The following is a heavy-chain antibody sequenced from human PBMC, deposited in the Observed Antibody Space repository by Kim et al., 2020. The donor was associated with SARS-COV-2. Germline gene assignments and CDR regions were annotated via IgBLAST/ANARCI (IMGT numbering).Heavy chain of an antibody. CDR1: GYTLTELS. V-gene: IGHV1-24*01. J-gene: IGHJ5*02. D-gene: IGHD6-13*01. Sequence: ASVKVSCKVSGYTLTELSMHWVRQAPGKGLEWMGGFDPEDGETIYAQKFQGRVTMTEDTSTDTAYMELSSLRSEDTAVYYCATCIAAAGTVSTWFDPWGQGTLVTVSS. CDR3: ATCIAAAGTVSTWFDP. CDR2: FDPEDGET.